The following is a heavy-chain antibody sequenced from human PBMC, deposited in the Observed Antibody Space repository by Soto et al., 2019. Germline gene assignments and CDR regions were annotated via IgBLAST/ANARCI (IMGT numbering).Heavy chain of an antibody. CDR2: ISYDGSNK. J-gene: IGHJ3*02. Sequence: QVQLVESGGGVVQPGRSLRLSCAASGFTFSSYGMHWVRQAPGKGLEWVAVISYDGSNKYYAESVKGRFTISRDNSKNTLYLQMNSLRAEDTAGYYCAKSPGGYYSFDIWGQGTMVTVSS. CDR1: GFTFSSYG. V-gene: IGHV3-30*18. D-gene: IGHD3-3*01. CDR3: AKSPGGYYSFDI.